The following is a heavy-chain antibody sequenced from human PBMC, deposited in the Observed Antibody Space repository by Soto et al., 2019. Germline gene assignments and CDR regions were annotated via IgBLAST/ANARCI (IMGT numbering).Heavy chain of an antibody. CDR1: GYTFTSYA. CDR3: ARDFRHYYSSSWYNWLEP. V-gene: IGHV1-3*01. D-gene: IGHD6-13*01. J-gene: IGHJ5*02. Sequence: ASVKVSWKASGYTFTSYAMHWVRQAPGQRLEWMGWINAGNGNTKYSQKFQGRVTITRDTSASTAYMELSSLRSEDTAVYYCARDFRHYYSSSWYNWLEPWGQGTLVTVSS. CDR2: INAGNGNT.